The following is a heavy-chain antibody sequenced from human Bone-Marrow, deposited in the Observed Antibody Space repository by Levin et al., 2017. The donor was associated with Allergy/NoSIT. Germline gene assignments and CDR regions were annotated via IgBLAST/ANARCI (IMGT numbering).Heavy chain of an antibody. CDR2: IGTAGDT. D-gene: IGHD4-23*01. Sequence: GESLKISCAASGFTFSSYDMHWVRQATGKGLEWVSAIGTAGDTYYPGSVKGRFTISRENAKNSLYLQMNSLRAGDTAVYYCARAWGGKDLGWYFDLWGRGTLVTVSS. CDR3: ARAWGGKDLGWYFDL. CDR1: GFTFSSYD. J-gene: IGHJ2*01. V-gene: IGHV3-13*01.